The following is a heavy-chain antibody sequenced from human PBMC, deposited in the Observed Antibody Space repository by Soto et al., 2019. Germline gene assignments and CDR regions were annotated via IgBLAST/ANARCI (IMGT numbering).Heavy chain of an antibody. Sequence: GGSLRLSCAASGFTFSSYGMHWVRQAPGKGLEWVAVISYDGSNKYYADSVKGRFTISRDNSKNTLYLQMNSLRAEDTAVYYCAKESSLWFGELLSGSYHYYGLDVWGQGTTVTVSS. D-gene: IGHD3-10*01. J-gene: IGHJ6*02. CDR1: GFTFSSYG. CDR3: AKESSLWFGELLSGSYHYYGLDV. CDR2: ISYDGSNK. V-gene: IGHV3-30*18.